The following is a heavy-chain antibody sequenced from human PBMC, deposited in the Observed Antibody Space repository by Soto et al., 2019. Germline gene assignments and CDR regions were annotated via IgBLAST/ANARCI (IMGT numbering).Heavy chain of an antibody. CDR1: GYTFTSND. V-gene: IGHV1-8*01. J-gene: IGHJ6*02. CDR3: ARDWSTSITIFGVVIGGMDV. Sequence: ASVKVSCKASGYTFTSNDINWVRQAPGQGPEWMGWMNPNNGNTSFAQKFQGWVTITRDTSISTAYMELSRLRSDDTAVYYCARDWSTSITIFGVVIGGMDVCGQGTTVTVSS. D-gene: IGHD3-3*01. CDR2: MNPNNGNT.